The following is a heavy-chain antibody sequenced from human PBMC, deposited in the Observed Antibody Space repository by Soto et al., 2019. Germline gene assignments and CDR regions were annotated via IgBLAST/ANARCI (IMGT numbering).Heavy chain of an antibody. CDR2: IYYDGST. CDR1: GGSISTYY. CDR3: ARDQLSSGLYVWFDP. D-gene: IGHD6-25*01. V-gene: IGHV4-59*01. Sequence: HVQLQESGPGLVKPSETLSLTCTVSGGSISTYYWSWIRQPPGKGLEWIGYIYYDGSTSYNPSLRSRVTISVDTSKKQFSLILRSVPSADTAVYYCARDQLSSGLYVWFDPWGQGTLVTVSS. J-gene: IGHJ5*02.